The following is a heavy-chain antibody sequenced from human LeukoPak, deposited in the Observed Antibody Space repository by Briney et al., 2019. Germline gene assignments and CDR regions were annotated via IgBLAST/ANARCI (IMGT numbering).Heavy chain of an antibody. Sequence: ASVKVSFKASGYTFTSYDINWVRQATGQGLEWMGWMNPNSGNTGYAQKFQGRVTMTRNTSISTAYMELSSLRSEDTAVYYCARLQLRHCSRTSCANEFDYWGQGTLVTVSS. D-gene: IGHD2-2*01. V-gene: IGHV1-8*01. J-gene: IGHJ4*02. CDR2: MNPNSGNT. CDR1: GYTFTSYD. CDR3: ARLQLRHCSRTSCANEFDY.